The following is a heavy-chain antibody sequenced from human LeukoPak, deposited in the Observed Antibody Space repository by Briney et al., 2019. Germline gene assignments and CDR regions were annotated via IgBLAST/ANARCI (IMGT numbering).Heavy chain of an antibody. J-gene: IGHJ4*02. V-gene: IGHV4-39*01. CDR3: ASRPAVAGTPYYFDY. Sequence: SETLSLTCTVSGGSISSSSYYWGWIRQPPGKGLEWIGSIYYSGSTYYNPSLKSRVTISVDTSKNQFSLKLSSVTAADTAVYYCASRPAVAGTPYYFDYWGQGTLVTVSS. CDR1: GGSISSSSYY. CDR2: IYYSGST. D-gene: IGHD6-19*01.